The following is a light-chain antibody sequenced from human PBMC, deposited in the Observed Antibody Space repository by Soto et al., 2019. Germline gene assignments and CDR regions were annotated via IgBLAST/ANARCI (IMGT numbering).Light chain of an antibody. Sequence: QSVLTQPASVSGSPGHSITISCTGTSSDVGGYNYVSWYQQHSGKAPKLMIYHVTNRPSGVSDRFSGSKSGNTASLTISGLQAEDEADYYCASFTSNSHYVFGAGTKVTVL. CDR2: HVT. J-gene: IGLJ1*01. CDR1: SSDVGGYNY. V-gene: IGLV2-14*03. CDR3: ASFTSNSHYV.